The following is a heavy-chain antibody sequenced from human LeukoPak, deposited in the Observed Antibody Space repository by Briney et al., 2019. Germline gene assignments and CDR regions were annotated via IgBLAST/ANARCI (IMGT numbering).Heavy chain of an antibody. J-gene: IGHJ4*02. CDR3: ARANFLYCSSTTCLFDY. CDR2: INPNSGDT. V-gene: IGHV1-2*02. Sequence: ASVKVSCKASGYTLTDYYLHWVRQAPGQGFEWMGWINPNSGDTNYAQKFRGRVTMTRDTSIRTAHMEMSRLRSDDTAVYYCARANFLYCSSTTCLFDYWGQGTLVTVSS. D-gene: IGHD2-2*01. CDR1: GYTLTDYY.